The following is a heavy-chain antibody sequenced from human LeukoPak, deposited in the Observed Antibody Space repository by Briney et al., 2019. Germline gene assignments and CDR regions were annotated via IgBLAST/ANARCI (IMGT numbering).Heavy chain of an antibody. V-gene: IGHV1-8*01. CDR1: GYTFTSYD. J-gene: IGHJ5*02. Sequence: ASVKVSCTAAGYTFTSYDINWVRQATGPGPEWMGWMNPNSGNTGYAQKFQGRVTMTRNNSISTAYMELSSLRSEDTAVYYCARARVRGNWFDPWGQGTLVTVSS. CDR2: MNPNSGNT. CDR3: ARARVRGNWFDP. D-gene: IGHD2-2*01.